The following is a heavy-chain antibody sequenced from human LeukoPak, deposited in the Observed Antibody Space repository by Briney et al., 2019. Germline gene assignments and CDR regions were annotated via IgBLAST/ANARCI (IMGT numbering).Heavy chain of an antibody. CDR1: GYTFTSYG. CDR3: ARDSGILVVYTDAFDI. CDR2: ISAYNGNT. Sequence: ASVKVSCKASGYTFTSYGISWVRQAPGQGLAWMGWISAYNGNTNYAQKLQGRVTMTTDTSTSTAYMELRSLRSDDTAVYYCARDSGILVVYTDAFDIWGQGTMVTVSS. V-gene: IGHV1-18*01. J-gene: IGHJ3*02. D-gene: IGHD3-22*01.